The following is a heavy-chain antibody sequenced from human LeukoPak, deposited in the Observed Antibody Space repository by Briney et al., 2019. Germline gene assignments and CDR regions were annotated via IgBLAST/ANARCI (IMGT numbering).Heavy chain of an antibody. V-gene: IGHV3-48*04. J-gene: IGHJ4*02. Sequence: TGGSLRLSCAASGFAFSTYGMNWVRQAPGKGLEWVSYISGSDGTIKYADSVKGRFTISRDNAKNSLYLQMNSLRVEDTAVYYCAREFTQRDYWGQGTLVTVSS. CDR1: GFAFSTYG. CDR2: ISGSDGTI. CDR3: AREFTQRDY.